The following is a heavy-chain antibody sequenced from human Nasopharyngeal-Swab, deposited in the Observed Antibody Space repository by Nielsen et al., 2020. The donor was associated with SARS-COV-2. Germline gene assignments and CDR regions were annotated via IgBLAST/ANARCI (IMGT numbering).Heavy chain of an antibody. J-gene: IGHJ4*02. D-gene: IGHD6-19*01. CDR3: ARGALYSSGWYGY. CDR2: IYYSGST. Sequence: SETLSLTCTVSGGSISSSSYYWGWIRQPPGKGLEWIGSIYYSGSTYYSPSLKSRVTISVDTSKNQFSLKLSSVTAADTAVYYCARGALYSSGWYGYWGQGTLVTVSS. CDR1: GGSISSSSYY. V-gene: IGHV4-39*07.